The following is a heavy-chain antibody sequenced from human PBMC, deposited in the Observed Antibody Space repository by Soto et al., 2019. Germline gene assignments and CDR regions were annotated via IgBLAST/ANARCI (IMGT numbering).Heavy chain of an antibody. J-gene: IGHJ5*02. CDR1: GGSFSGYF. CDR3: ARATVLMVYAMGPARWFDP. V-gene: IGHV4-34*01. Sequence: SETLSLTCAVYGGSFSGYFWNWIRQPPGKGLEWIGEINHSGTTNYNPSLRSRVTISVDTSKHQFSLRLSSVTAADTAVYYCARATVLMVYAMGPARWFDPWGQGTLVTVSS. D-gene: IGHD2-8*01. CDR2: INHSGTT.